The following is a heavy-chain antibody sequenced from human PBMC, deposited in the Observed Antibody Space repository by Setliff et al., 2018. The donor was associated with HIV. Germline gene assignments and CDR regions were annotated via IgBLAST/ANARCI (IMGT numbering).Heavy chain of an antibody. CDR2: MFYTGSA. CDR3: ARQFRYPGIAVAGSDY. CDR1: GDSISSSSYY. J-gene: IGHJ1*01. D-gene: IGHD6-19*01. Sequence: SETLSLTCTVSGDSISSSSYYWGWVRQPPGTGLEWIGTMFYTGSAYYTPSLKSRVTISVDTSKNRFSLRLSSVTAADTAIYYCARQFRYPGIAVAGSDYWGQGTLVTVSS. V-gene: IGHV4-39*01.